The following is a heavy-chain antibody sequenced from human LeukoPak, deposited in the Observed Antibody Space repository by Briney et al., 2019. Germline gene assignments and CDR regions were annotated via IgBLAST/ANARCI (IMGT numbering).Heavy chain of an antibody. CDR3: AKGYYYGSGSYDY. V-gene: IGHV3-30*18. J-gene: IGHJ4*02. CDR1: GFTFSSYG. D-gene: IGHD3-10*01. CDR2: ISYDGSNK. Sequence: GGSLRLSCAASGFTFSSYGMHWVRQAPGKGLEWVAVISYDGSNKYYADSVKGRFTISRDNSKNTLYLQMNSLRAEDAAVYYCAKGYYYGSGSYDYWGQGTLVTVSS.